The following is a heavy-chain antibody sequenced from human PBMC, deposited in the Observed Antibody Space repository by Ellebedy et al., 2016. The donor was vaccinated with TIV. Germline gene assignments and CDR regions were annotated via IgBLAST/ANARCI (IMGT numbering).Heavy chain of an antibody. CDR3: ARGLGPIGYCSSTSCYWDH. CDR1: GGSFSDYY. D-gene: IGHD2-2*01. Sequence: SETLSLTXAVYGGSFSDYYWSWVRRPPGKGLEWIGEINHSGSTNYNPSLKSRVTISVDTSKNQFSLKLTSVTAADTAVYYCARGLGPIGYCSSTSCYWDHWGRGTLVTVSS. V-gene: IGHV4-34*01. J-gene: IGHJ4*02. CDR2: INHSGST.